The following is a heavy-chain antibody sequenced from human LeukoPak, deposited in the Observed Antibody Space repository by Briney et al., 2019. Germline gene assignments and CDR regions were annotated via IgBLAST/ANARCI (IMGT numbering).Heavy chain of an antibody. CDR2: ISVYNGNT. CDR3: AKGSSWSGSYYYYGMDV. CDR1: GYTFTSYG. D-gene: IGHD6-13*01. Sequence: ASVKVSCKASGYTFTSYGISWVRQAPGQGLEWMGWISVYNGNTNYAQKLQGRVTMTTDTSTSTAYMELRSLRSDDTAVYYCAKGSSWSGSYYYYGMDVWGQGTTVTVSS. V-gene: IGHV1-18*01. J-gene: IGHJ6*02.